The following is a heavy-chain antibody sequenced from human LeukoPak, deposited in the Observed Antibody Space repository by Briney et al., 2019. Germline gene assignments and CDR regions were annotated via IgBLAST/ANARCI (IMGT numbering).Heavy chain of an antibody. CDR1: GYTFTDYY. CDR2: INSNSGAT. V-gene: IGHV1-2*02. D-gene: IGHD1-26*01. Sequence: ASVKVSCNASGYTFTDYYMHWVRQAPGQGPEWMGWINSNSGATNYAQKFQGRVTMTRDTSISTVYMELSSLRSDDTAVYYCARGRDRGASTPFDYWGQGTLVTVSS. CDR3: ARGRDRGASTPFDY. J-gene: IGHJ4*02.